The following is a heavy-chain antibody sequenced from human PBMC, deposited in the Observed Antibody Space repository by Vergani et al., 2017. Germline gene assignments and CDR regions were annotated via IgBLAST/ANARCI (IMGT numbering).Heavy chain of an antibody. J-gene: IGHJ6*02. CDR2: IYYSGST. V-gene: IGHV4-61*05. D-gene: IGHD2-2*01. CDR1: GGSISSSSYY. Sequence: QLQLQESGPGLVKPSETLSLTCTVSGGSISSSSYYWGWIRQPPGKGLEWIGYIYYSGSTNYNPSLKSRVTISVDTSKNQFSLKLSSVTAADTAVYYCARDFLYCSSTSCRRGMDVWGQGTTVTVSS. CDR3: ARDFLYCSSTSCRRGMDV.